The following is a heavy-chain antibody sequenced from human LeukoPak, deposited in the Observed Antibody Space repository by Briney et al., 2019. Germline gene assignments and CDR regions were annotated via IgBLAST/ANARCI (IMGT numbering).Heavy chain of an antibody. CDR3: AKGRGYSYGFPPDY. Sequence: AGGSLRLSCAASGFTFSSYAMHWVRQAPGKGLEWVAVISYDGSNKYYADSVKGRFTISRDNSKNTLYLQMNSLRAEDTAVYYCAKGRGYSYGFPPDYWGQGTLVTVSS. V-gene: IGHV3-30*04. D-gene: IGHD5-18*01. J-gene: IGHJ4*02. CDR2: ISYDGSNK. CDR1: GFTFSSYA.